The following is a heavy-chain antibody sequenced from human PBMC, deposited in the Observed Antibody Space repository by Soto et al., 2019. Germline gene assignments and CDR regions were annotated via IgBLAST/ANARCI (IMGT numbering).Heavy chain of an antibody. CDR2: IYYSGST. Sequence: SETLSLTCTVSGGSVSSGSYYWSWIRQPPGKGLEWIGYIYYSGSTNYNPSLKSRVTISVDTSKNQFSLKLSSVTAADTAVYYCARVNTVTLLFAYWGQGTLVTVSS. D-gene: IGHD4-17*01. V-gene: IGHV4-61*01. J-gene: IGHJ4*02. CDR3: ARVNTVTLLFAY. CDR1: GGSVSSGSYY.